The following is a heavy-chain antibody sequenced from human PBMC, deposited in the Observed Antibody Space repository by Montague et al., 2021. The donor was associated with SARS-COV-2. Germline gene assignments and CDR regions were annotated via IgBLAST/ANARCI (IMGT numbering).Heavy chain of an antibody. CDR3: ARGSSRFGDYTFHFDF. Sequence: FLRLSCAAPGFTFSTHAIHWVRQAPGKGLEWVAVISYDGNNKYYADSVKGRFSVSRDNAKNTLHLQMNSLRAEDTALYFCARGSSRFGDYTFHFDFWGQGTLVTVSS. J-gene: IGHJ4*02. V-gene: IGHV3-30-3*01. CDR2: ISYDGNNK. CDR1: GFTFSTHA. D-gene: IGHD4-17*01.